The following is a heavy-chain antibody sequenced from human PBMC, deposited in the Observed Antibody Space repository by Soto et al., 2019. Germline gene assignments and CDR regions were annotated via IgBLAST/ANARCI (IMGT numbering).Heavy chain of an antibody. CDR3: VTGGGNFVS. J-gene: IGHJ4*02. V-gene: IGHV3-7*05. CDR2: IKQDGSEK. CDR1: GFTFRNFW. Sequence: EMQLVESGGGLVQPGESLSLSCAASGFTFRNFWMSWVRQAPGKGLEWVANIKQDGSEKNYVDSVKGRFTISRDNAKNSLFLQMNSLRADDTAVYYCVTGGGNFVSWRQGSLVTVSS. D-gene: IGHD3-9*01.